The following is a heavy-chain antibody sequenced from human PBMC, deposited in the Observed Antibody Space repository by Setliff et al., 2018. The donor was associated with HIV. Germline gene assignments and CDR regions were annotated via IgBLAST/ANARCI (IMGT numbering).Heavy chain of an antibody. V-gene: IGHV4-31*03. CDR3: ARLTYYYDTSGPAAAFDI. CDR2: IYNSGST. J-gene: IGHJ3*02. D-gene: IGHD3-22*01. CDR1: GGSISSGGFY. Sequence: SETLSLTCNVSGGSISSGGFYWNWIRQHPGKGLEWIGYIYNSGSTYYSPSLQSRLTISVDTTKNQLSLKLTSVTAADTAVYYCARLTYYYDTSGPAAAFDIWGQGTMVTVSS.